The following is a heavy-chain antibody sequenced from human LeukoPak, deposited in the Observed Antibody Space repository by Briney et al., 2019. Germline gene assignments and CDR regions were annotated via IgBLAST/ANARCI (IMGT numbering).Heavy chain of an antibody. J-gene: IGHJ4*02. CDR3: AALSRGYSYGLFDY. Sequence: GTSVKVSCKASGFTFTSSAMQWVRQARGQRLEWIGWIVVGSGNTNYAQKFQERVTITRDMSTSTAYMELRSLRSEDTAVYYCAALSRGYSYGLFDYWGQGTLVTVSS. D-gene: IGHD5-18*01. CDR1: GFTFTSSA. V-gene: IGHV1-58*02. CDR2: IVVGSGNT.